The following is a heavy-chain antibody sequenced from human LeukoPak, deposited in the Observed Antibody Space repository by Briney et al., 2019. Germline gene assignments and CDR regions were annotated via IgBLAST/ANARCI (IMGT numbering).Heavy chain of an antibody. CDR1: GGSFSGYY. V-gene: IGHV4-34*01. D-gene: IGHD6-6*01. J-gene: IGHJ4*02. CDR2: INHSGST. CDR3: ARGRRAAARLGYFDY. Sequence: SETLSLTCAVYGGSFSGYYWSWIRQPPGKGLEWIGEINHSGSTYYNPSLKSRVTISVDTSKNQFSLKLSSVTAADTAVYYCARGRRAAARLGYFDYWGQGTLVTVSS.